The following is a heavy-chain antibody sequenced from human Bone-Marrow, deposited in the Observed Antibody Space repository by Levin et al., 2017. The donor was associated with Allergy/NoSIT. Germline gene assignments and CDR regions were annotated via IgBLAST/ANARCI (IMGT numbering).Heavy chain of an antibody. CDR2: IYYSGST. Sequence: TSQTLSLPCTVSGGSISSSSYYWGWIRQPPGKGLEWIGSIYYSGSTYYNPSLKSRVTISVDTSKNQFSLKLSSVTAADTAVYYCARHVRNQNSSGLSAARPSGSFDYWGQGTLVTVSS. V-gene: IGHV4-39*01. CDR3: ARHVRNQNSSGLSAARPSGSFDY. D-gene: IGHD6-19*01. CDR1: GGSISSSSYY. J-gene: IGHJ4*02.